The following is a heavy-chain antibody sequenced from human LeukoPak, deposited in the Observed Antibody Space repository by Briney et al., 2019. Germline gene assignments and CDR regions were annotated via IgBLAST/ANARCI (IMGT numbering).Heavy chain of an antibody. CDR1: GYTFTSYG. Sequence: ASVKVSCKASGYTFTSYGINWVRQATGQGLEWMGRMNPNSGNTGYAQKFQGRVTITRNTSISTAYMELSSLRSEDTAVYYCARGGWWPYYYYYMDVWGKGTTVTVSS. V-gene: IGHV1-8*03. D-gene: IGHD2-15*01. J-gene: IGHJ6*03. CDR2: MNPNSGNT. CDR3: ARGGWWPYYYYYMDV.